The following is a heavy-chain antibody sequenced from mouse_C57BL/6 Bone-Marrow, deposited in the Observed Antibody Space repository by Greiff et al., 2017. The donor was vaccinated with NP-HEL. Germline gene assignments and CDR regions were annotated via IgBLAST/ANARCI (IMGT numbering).Heavy chain of an antibody. CDR1: GFTFSSYG. CDR2: ISSGGSYT. D-gene: IGHD1-1*01. J-gene: IGHJ3*01. V-gene: IGHV5-6*02. CDR3: ARRDGSSVFAY. Sequence: EVKLVESGGDLVKPGGSLKLSCAASGFTFSSYGMSWVRQTPDKRLEWVATISSGGSYTYYPDSVKGRFTISRDNPKNTLYLQMSSLKSEDTAMYYCARRDGSSVFAYWGQGTLVTVSA.